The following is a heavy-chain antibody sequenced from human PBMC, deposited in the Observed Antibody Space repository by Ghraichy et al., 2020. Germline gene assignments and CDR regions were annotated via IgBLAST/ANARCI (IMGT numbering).Heavy chain of an antibody. CDR2: IWYDGSNK. CDR3: ARAVPGVDPAALPRYGLDV. J-gene: IGHJ6*02. Sequence: GGSLRLSCAASGFTFSRYGIHWVRQAPGKGLEWVALIWYDGSNKYYVDSVKGRFTISRDNSKNTLYLEMNSLRAEDTAVYYCARAVPGVDPAALPRYGLDVWGQGTTVTVSS. D-gene: IGHD6-13*01. V-gene: IGHV3-33*01. CDR1: GFTFSRYG.